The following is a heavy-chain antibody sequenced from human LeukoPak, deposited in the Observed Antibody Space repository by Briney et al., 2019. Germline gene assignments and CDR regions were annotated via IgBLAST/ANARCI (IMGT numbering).Heavy chain of an antibody. Sequence: GGSLRLSCAASGFTFNNYGMHWVRQAPGKGLEWVAVISYDGSNKYYADSVKGRFTISRDNSKNTLYLQMNSLRAEDTAVYYCAKPRSRAVAGYYYFDYWGQGTLVTVSS. CDR3: AKPRSRAVAGYYYFDY. V-gene: IGHV3-30*18. D-gene: IGHD6-19*01. CDR1: GFTFNNYG. CDR2: ISYDGSNK. J-gene: IGHJ4*02.